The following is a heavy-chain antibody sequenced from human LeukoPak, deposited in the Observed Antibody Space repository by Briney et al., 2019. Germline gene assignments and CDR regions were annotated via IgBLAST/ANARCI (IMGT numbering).Heavy chain of an antibody. CDR1: GGIFSSYT. Sequence: ASVKVSCKASGGIFSSYTISWMRQAPGQGLEWMGRIIPILGIANYAQKFQGRVTITADKSTSTAYMELSSLRSEDTAVFYCARGHQPPYYGMDVWGQGTTVTVSS. CDR3: ARGHQPPYYGMDV. CDR2: IIPILGIA. V-gene: IGHV1-69*02. J-gene: IGHJ6*02.